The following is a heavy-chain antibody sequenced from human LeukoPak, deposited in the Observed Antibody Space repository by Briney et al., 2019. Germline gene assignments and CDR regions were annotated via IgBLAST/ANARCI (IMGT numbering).Heavy chain of an antibody. V-gene: IGHV3-11*05. CDR1: GFTFSDYY. J-gene: IGHJ4*02. Sequence: PGGSLRLSCAVSGFTFSDYYMSWTRQAPGKGLEWISYISSSGSYTNYADSVKGRFTISRDNAKNLLYLQMNSLRAEETAVYYCARAGYSTSWHPLDSWGQGTLVTVSS. D-gene: IGHD6-13*01. CDR2: ISSSGSYT. CDR3: ARAGYSTSWHPLDS.